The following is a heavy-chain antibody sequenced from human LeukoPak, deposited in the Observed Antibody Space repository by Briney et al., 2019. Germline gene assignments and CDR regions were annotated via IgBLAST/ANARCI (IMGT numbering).Heavy chain of an antibody. D-gene: IGHD2-2*01. V-gene: IGHV4-34*01. CDR1: GGSISRYY. CDR2: INHSGST. Sequence: PSETLSLTCTVSGGSISRYYWTWIRQSPGKGLEWIGEINHSGSTNYNPSLKSRVTISVDTSKNQFSLKLSSVTAADTAVYHCARGRTGYQLLPTKKNYDYYYMDVWGKGTTVTVSS. J-gene: IGHJ6*03. CDR3: ARGRTGYQLLPTKKNYDYYYMDV.